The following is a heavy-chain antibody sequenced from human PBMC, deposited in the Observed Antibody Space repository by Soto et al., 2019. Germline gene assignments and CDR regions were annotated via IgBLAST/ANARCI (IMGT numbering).Heavy chain of an antibody. CDR2: IIPIFGTA. CDR3: ARGKGRYSSGWYPFDY. D-gene: IGHD6-19*01. CDR1: VGTFSSYA. Sequence: SVKVTCNPCVGTFSSYALSVLRQAPGQGLEWMGGIIPIFGTANYAQKFQGRVTITADESTSTAYMELSSLRSEDTTVYYCARGKGRYSSGWYPFDYWGQGTLVTGSS. V-gene: IGHV1-69*13. J-gene: IGHJ4*02.